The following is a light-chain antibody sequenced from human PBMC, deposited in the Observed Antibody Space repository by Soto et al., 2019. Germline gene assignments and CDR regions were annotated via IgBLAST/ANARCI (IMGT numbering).Light chain of an antibody. V-gene: IGKV3-15*01. Sequence: EIVMTQSPATLSVSPGERATLSLRASQSVSSNLAWYQQKPGKAPRVLIYGASTRATGIPARFSGSGSGTELTLTISSLQSADFAVYHCQQYNKWPLTFGGGTKVDIK. CDR1: QSVSSN. CDR3: QQYNKWPLT. CDR2: GAS. J-gene: IGKJ4*01.